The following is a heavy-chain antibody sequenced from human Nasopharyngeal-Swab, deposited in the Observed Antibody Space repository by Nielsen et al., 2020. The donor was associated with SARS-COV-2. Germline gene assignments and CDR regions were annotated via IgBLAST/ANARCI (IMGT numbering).Heavy chain of an antibody. D-gene: IGHD3-3*01. Sequence: SETLSLTCTVSGGSISSGGYYWSWIRQHTGKGLEWIGYIYYRGTTYYNPSLKSRVTISVDTSKNQFSLKRSSLTAADTALYYCARANRSGIFGVVLNFDYWGQGTLVTVSS. CDR1: GGSISSGGYY. V-gene: IGHV4-31*03. J-gene: IGHJ4*02. CDR3: ARANRSGIFGVVLNFDY. CDR2: IYYRGTT.